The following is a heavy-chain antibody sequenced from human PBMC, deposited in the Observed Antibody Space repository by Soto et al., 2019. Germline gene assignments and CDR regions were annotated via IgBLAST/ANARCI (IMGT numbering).Heavy chain of an antibody. Sequence: SETLCLTCTVSGGSISSYYWSWMRQSPGKGLEWIGYIYNNGSTNYSPSLKSRVTISIDTSKNQFSLKLNSVTAADTAVYYCARKAGSPWGQGTLVTVS. CDR2: IYNNGST. J-gene: IGHJ5*02. CDR1: GGSISSYY. V-gene: IGHV4-59*01. D-gene: IGHD6-19*01. CDR3: ARKAGSP.